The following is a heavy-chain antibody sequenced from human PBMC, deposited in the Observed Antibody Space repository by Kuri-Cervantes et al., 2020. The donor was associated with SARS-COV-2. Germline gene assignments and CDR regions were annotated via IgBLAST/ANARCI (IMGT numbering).Heavy chain of an antibody. J-gene: IGHJ6*03. CDR2: IYHSGST. CDR1: GYSISSGYY. CDR3: ARGLYCSSTSCYRKTDYYYYMDV. D-gene: IGHD2-2*01. Sequence: SETLSLTCTVSGYSISSGYYWGWIRQPPGKGLEWIGSIYHSGSTYYNPSLKSRVTMSVDTSKNQFSLKLSSVTAADTAVYYCARGLYCSSTSCYRKTDYYYYMDVWGKGTTVTVSS. V-gene: IGHV4-38-2*02.